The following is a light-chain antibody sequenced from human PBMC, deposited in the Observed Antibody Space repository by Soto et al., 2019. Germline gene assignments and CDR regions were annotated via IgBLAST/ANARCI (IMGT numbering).Light chain of an antibody. J-gene: IGKJ5*01. V-gene: IGKV3D-15*01. CDR3: QQYNNWPPIT. CDR1: QSVSRH. Sequence: EIGLKQSPATLSLSTGAGAALSGLASQSVSRHLAWYQQKPGQAPRVLIYGVSNRATGIPDRFSGSGSGTEFTLTISSLQSEDFAVYYCQQYNNWPPITFCQGTRLEI. CDR2: GVS.